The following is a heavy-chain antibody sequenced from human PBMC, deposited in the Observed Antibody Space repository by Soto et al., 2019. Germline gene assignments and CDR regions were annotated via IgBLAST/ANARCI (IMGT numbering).Heavy chain of an antibody. CDR1: GGSISTHY. J-gene: IGHJ4*02. D-gene: IGHD4-17*01. Sequence: SETLSLTCTVSGGSISTHYWNWVRQPPGKGLEWIGYIDYKGNTKYNPSLKSRVTTSVDTSNNQFSLNLNSVTAADTAVYHCARDYYGDYYFDSWGQGIPVTVSS. V-gene: IGHV4-59*11. CDR2: IDYKGNT. CDR3: ARDYYGDYYFDS.